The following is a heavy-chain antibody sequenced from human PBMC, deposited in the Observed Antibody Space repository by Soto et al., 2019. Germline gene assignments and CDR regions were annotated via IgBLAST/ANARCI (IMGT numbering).Heavy chain of an antibody. CDR2: IYYSGST. CDR1: GGAICSGGYY. D-gene: IGHD2-21*02. Sequence: PSETLSLTGTVSGGAICSGGYYWRWIRQHPGKGLEWIGYIYYSGSTYYNPSLKSRVTISVDTSKNQFSLKLSSVTAADSSVYYCAIGSVCWDFDYLGHGTLVTGSS. J-gene: IGHJ4*01. CDR3: AIGSVCWDFDY. V-gene: IGHV4-31*03.